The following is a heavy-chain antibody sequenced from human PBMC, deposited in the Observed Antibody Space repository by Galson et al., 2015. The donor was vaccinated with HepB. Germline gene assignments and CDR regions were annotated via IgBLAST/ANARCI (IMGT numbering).Heavy chain of an antibody. CDR1: GFTFSSYG. Sequence: SLRLSCAASGFTFSSYGMDWVRQGPGKGLEWISGISGSGGSTYYADAVKGRFTISRDNSKNTLDLQMNSLRAEDTAIYYCAKWKAARPYFDYWGQGILVTVSS. CDR2: ISGSGGST. V-gene: IGHV3-23*01. J-gene: IGHJ4*02. D-gene: IGHD6-6*01. CDR3: AKWKAARPYFDY.